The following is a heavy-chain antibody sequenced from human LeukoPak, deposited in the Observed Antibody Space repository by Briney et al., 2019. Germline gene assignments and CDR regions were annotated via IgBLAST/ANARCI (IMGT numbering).Heavy chain of an antibody. J-gene: IGHJ6*03. V-gene: IGHV3-23*01. D-gene: IGHD3-9*01. CDR3: AKQLIRYFDWLPSYYYYYMDV. CDR2: ISGSGGST. Sequence: GGSLRLSCAASGFTFSNYAMSWVRQAPGKGLEWVSAISGSGGSTYYADSVKGRFTISRDNSKNTLYLQMNSLRAEDTAVYYCAKQLIRYFDWLPSYYYYYMDVWGKGTTVTVSS. CDR1: GFTFSNYA.